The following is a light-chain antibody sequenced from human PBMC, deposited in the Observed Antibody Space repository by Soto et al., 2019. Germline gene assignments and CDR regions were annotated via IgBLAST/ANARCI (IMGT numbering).Light chain of an antibody. CDR3: LQHNSYPPIT. CDR2: AAS. V-gene: IGKV1-17*03. Sequence: DIQMTQSPSYMSASVGDRVPITCRTCQGIDQYLAWFQEKPGKVPESLLYAASRFQSGVPSRFSGSGSGTEFTLTISSLQPEDFATYYCLQHNSYPPITFGQGTRLEIK. J-gene: IGKJ5*01. CDR1: QGIDQY.